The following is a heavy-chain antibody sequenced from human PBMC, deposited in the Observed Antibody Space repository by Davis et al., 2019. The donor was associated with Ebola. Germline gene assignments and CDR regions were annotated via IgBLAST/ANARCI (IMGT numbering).Heavy chain of an antibody. D-gene: IGHD4-17*01. CDR1: GYSINNDYY. Sequence: PSETLSLTCRVSGYSINNDYYWGWIRQPPGKGPEWIGNISHIGVTSYNPSLKNRVTISMDTSKNQFSLILISVTAADTAVYYCARPWGDYSYWFFDLWGRGTLVTVSS. V-gene: IGHV4-38-2*01. CDR2: ISHIGVT. J-gene: IGHJ2*01. CDR3: ARPWGDYSYWFFDL.